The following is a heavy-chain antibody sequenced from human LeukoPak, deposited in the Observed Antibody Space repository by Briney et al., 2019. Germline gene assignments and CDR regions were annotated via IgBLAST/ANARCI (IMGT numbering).Heavy chain of an antibody. V-gene: IGHV3-21*01. CDR2: ISSNSSYI. Sequence: VGSLRLSCAASGFTFSSYSMNWVRQAPGKGLEWVSSISSNSSYIYYADSVKGRFTISRDNAKNSLYLQMNSLRAEDTAVYYCARGYCSSASCYPDYWGQGTLVTVSS. J-gene: IGHJ4*02. D-gene: IGHD2-2*01. CDR1: GFTFSSYS. CDR3: ARGYCSSASCYPDY.